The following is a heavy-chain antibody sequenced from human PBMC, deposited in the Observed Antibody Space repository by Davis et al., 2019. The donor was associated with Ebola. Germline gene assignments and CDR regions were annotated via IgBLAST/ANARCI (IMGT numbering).Heavy chain of an antibody. J-gene: IGHJ6*02. D-gene: IGHD3-10*01. CDR2: ISWNSGSI. Sequence: SLKISCAASAFPFDDYAMHWVRQAPGKGLEWVSGISWNSGSIGYADSVKGRFTISRDNAKNSLYLQMNSLRAEDTALYYCAKARADYYGSGSPPFYYYGMDVWGQGTTVTVSS. CDR1: AFPFDDYA. V-gene: IGHV3-9*01. CDR3: AKARADYYGSGSPPFYYYGMDV.